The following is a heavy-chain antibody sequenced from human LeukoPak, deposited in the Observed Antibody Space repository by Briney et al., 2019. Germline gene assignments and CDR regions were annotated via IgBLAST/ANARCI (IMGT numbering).Heavy chain of an antibody. D-gene: IGHD3-10*01. J-gene: IGHJ4*02. Sequence: PGGSLRLSCAASGFTFSSYSMNWVRQAPGKGLEWVSSISSSSSYIYYADSVKGRFTISRDNAKNSPYLQMNSLRAEDTAVYYCADSLQYYYGSGSWGQGTLVTVSS. CDR1: GFTFSSYS. CDR2: ISSSSSYI. V-gene: IGHV3-21*01. CDR3: ADSLQYYYGSGS.